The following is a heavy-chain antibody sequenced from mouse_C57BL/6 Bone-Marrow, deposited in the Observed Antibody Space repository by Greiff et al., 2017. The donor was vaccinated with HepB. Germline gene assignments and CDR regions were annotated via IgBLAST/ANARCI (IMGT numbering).Heavy chain of an antibody. V-gene: IGHV5-4*03. CDR3: ASPPYPYAMDY. Sequence: DVKLVESGGGLVKPGGSLKLSCAASGFTFSSYAMSWVRQTPEKRLEWVATISDGGSYTYYPDNVKGRFTISRDNAKNNLYLQMSHLKSEDTAMYYCASPPYPYAMDYWGQGTSVTVSS. CDR2: ISDGGSYT. CDR1: GFTFSSYA. J-gene: IGHJ4*01.